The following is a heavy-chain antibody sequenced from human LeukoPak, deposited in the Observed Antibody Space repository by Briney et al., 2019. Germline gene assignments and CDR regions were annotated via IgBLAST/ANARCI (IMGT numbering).Heavy chain of an antibody. V-gene: IGHV4-59*01. CDR3: ARYPNHYYGVDV. CDR2: IYYSGST. Sequence: SETLSLTCTVSGGSISSYYWSWIRQTPGKGLEWIGYIYYSGSTYFNPSLKSRVTISVDTSKNQFSLKLNSVTAADTAVYYCARYPNHYYGVDVWGQGTTVTVSS. J-gene: IGHJ6*02. CDR1: GGSISSYY.